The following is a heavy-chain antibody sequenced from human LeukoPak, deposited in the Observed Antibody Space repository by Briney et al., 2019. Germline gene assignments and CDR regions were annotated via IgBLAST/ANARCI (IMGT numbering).Heavy chain of an antibody. Sequence: PSETLSLTCTVSGGSISSSNYYWGWIRQPPGKGLEWIGYIYYSGSTKYNPALKSRVTISIDSSKNQFSLNLSSVTAADTAVYYCARGTVTMDYWGRGTLVTVSS. J-gene: IGHJ4*02. CDR1: GGSISSSNYY. D-gene: IGHD4-17*01. V-gene: IGHV4-61*05. CDR2: IYYSGST. CDR3: ARGTVTMDY.